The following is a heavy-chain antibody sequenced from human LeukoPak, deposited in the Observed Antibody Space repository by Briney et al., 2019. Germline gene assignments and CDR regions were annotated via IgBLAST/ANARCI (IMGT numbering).Heavy chain of an antibody. CDR3: ARERLLLGVAAAGTDAFDI. CDR2: INHSGTT. CDR1: GGSFSGNY. V-gene: IGHV4-34*01. J-gene: IGHJ3*02. Sequence: SETLSLTCAVYGGSFSGNYWSWIRQPPGKGLEWIGDINHSGTTNYSPSLKSRVTISVDTSKNQFSLKLSSVTAADTAVYYCARERLLLGVAAAGTDAFDIWGQGTMVTVSS. D-gene: IGHD6-13*01.